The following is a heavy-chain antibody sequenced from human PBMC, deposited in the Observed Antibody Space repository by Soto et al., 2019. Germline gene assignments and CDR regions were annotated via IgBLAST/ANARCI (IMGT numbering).Heavy chain of an antibody. Sequence: QITLKESGPTLVKPTQTLTLTCTFSGFSLSTSGVGVGWIRQPPGKALEWLALIYWDDDKRYSPSLKSRLTITKNPPNNQVVRTMPNMHPVDTATYSCANSLYDYVWGTNWFDPWGQGTLVTVSS. V-gene: IGHV2-5*02. CDR1: GFSLSTSGVG. J-gene: IGHJ5*02. CDR2: IYWDDDK. CDR3: ANSLYDYVWGTNWFDP. D-gene: IGHD3-16*01.